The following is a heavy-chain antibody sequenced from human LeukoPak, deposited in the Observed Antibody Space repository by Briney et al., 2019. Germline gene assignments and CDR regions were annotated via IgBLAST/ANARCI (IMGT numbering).Heavy chain of an antibody. J-gene: IGHJ4*02. CDR2: IYYSGCT. Sequence: SETLSLTCTVSGGSISSYYWSWIRQPPGKGLEWIGYIYYSGCTNYNPSLKSRVTISLDTSKNQFSLKLSSVTAADTAVYYCARLTTVTAPRLDYWGQGTLVTVSS. CDR3: ARLTTVTAPRLDY. CDR1: GGSISSYY. V-gene: IGHV4-59*01. D-gene: IGHD4-17*01.